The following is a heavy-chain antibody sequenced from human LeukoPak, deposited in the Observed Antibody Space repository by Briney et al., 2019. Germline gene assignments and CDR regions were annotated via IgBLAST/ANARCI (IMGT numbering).Heavy chain of an antibody. D-gene: IGHD6-6*01. J-gene: IGHJ4*02. CDR3: ARSYSSSRGTFDY. CDR1: GFTFTSYS. CDR2: ISNSGGST. Sequence: PGGSLRLSCAASGFTFTSYSMSWVRQAPGKGLEWVSIISNSGGSTYYAESVKGRFTISRDNAKNSLYLQMNSLRAEDTAVYYCARSYSSSRGTFDYWGQGTLVTVSS. V-gene: IGHV3-23*01.